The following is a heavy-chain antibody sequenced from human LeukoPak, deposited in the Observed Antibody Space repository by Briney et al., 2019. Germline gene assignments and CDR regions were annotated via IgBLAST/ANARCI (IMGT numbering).Heavy chain of an antibody. J-gene: IGHJ4*02. CDR3: ARDMGSSGNNYYFDY. CDR1: GDSISNYY. D-gene: IGHD6-19*01. CDR2: IYTSGST. V-gene: IGHV4-59*01. Sequence: SETLSLTCAVSGDSISNYYWSWIRQPPGKGLEWIGYIYTSGSTNYNPSLESRVTISLDTSMNQFSLKLTSVTAADTAVYYCARDMGSSGNNYYFDYWGQGTLVTASS.